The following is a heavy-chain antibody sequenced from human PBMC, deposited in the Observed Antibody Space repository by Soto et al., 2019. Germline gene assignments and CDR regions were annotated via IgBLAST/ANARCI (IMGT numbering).Heavy chain of an antibody. D-gene: IGHD2-2*01. V-gene: IGHV4-34*01. J-gene: IGHJ5*01. CDR2: INHSGST. Sequence: QVQLQQWGAGLLKPSETLSLTCAVYSGSFSGYYWSWIRQPPGKGLEWIGEINHSGSTNYNPSLKSRVTISVDTSKIQFSLKLSSVTAADTAVYYCARGSIVVVPAARHRNWFDSWGQGTLVTVSS. CDR1: SGSFSGYY. CDR3: ARGSIVVVPAARHRNWFDS.